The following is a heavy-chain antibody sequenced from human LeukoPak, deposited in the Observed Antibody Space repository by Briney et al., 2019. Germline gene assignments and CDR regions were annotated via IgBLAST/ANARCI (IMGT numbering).Heavy chain of an antibody. CDR2: ISSNGGST. CDR1: GFTFSSLT. Sequence: GGSLRLSCAASGFTFSSLTMHWVRQAPGKGLEYVSAISSNGGSTFYADSVKGRFSISRDNSKNTLYLQMSSLRAEDTAVYYCANQISGWVSWGQGTLVTVSS. CDR3: ANQISGWVS. D-gene: IGHD6-19*01. J-gene: IGHJ5*02. V-gene: IGHV3-64D*06.